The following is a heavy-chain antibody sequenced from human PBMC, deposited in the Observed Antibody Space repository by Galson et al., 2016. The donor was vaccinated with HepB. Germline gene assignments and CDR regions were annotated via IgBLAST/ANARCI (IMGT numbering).Heavy chain of an antibody. CDR1: GFTFYNFG. J-gene: IGHJ4*02. D-gene: IGHD6-19*01. CDR3: AKGRCSGRGCDYFDY. V-gene: IGHV3-23*01. Sequence: SLRLSCAASGFTFYNFGLHWVRQAPGKGLEWVSTITDSGGFTYPADSVRGRFTISRDNSKSTLYLQMNSLRAEDTAIYYCAKGRCSGRGCDYFDYWGQGTLVTVSS. CDR2: ITDSGGFT.